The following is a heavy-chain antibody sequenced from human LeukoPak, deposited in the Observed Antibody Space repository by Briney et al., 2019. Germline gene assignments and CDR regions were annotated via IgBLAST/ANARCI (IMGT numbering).Heavy chain of an antibody. D-gene: IGHD3-22*01. V-gene: IGHV3-23*01. Sequence: GGSLRLSCAASGFTFSSYAMSWARQAPGKGLEWVSAISGSGGSTYYADSVKGRFTISRDNSKNTLYLQMNSLRAEDTAVYYCAKLGNYDSSGYFAWGDAFDIWGQGTMVTVSS. J-gene: IGHJ3*02. CDR1: GFTFSSYA. CDR3: AKLGNYDSSGYFAWGDAFDI. CDR2: ISGSGGST.